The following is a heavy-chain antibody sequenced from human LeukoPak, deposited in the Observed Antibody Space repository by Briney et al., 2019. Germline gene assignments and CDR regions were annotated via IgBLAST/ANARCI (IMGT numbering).Heavy chain of an antibody. CDR3: ASAFFVGYCSGGSCPNIVGATPFFFYFDY. CDR1: GGTFSSYA. Sequence: SVKVSCKASGGTFSSYAISWVRQAPGQGLEWMGGIIPIFGTANYAQKFQGRVTITADESTSTAYMELSSLRSEDTAVYYCASAFFVGYCSGGSCPNIVGATPFFFYFDYWGQGTLVTVSS. D-gene: IGHD2-15*01. CDR2: IIPIFGTA. V-gene: IGHV1-69*13. J-gene: IGHJ4*02.